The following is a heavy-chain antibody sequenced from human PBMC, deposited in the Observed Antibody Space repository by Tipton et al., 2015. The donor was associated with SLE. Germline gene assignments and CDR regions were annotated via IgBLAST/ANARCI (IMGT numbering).Heavy chain of an antibody. V-gene: IGHV4-34*01. CDR3: ARAPGLDRDYYYYYYMDV. CDR2: INHSGGT. Sequence: TLSLTCTVSGGSISSYYWSWIRQPPGKGLEWIGEINHSGGTKYNPSLKSRVTISVDTSKNQFSLKLSSVTAADTAVYYCARAPGLDRDYYYYYYMDVWGKGTTVTVSS. J-gene: IGHJ6*03. CDR1: GGSISSYY. D-gene: IGHD3/OR15-3a*01.